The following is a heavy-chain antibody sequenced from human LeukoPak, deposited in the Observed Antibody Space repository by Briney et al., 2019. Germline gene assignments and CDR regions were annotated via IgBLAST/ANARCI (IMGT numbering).Heavy chain of an antibody. V-gene: IGHV4-61*01. CDR2: NGNT. CDR1: GDSVSSGSHH. CDR3: ARFAYCGGHCWYYFDY. Sequence: PSETLSLTCTVSGDSVSSGSHHWSWIRQAPGKGLEWIGHNGNTEYNPSLKSRVTISIDTSKNQFSLKLSTVTAADTAVYYCARFAYCGGHCWYYFDYWGQGSLVTVSS. J-gene: IGHJ4*02. D-gene: IGHD2-21*02.